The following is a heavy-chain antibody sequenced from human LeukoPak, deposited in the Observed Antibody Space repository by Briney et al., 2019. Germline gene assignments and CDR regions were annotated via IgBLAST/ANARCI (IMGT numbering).Heavy chain of an antibody. D-gene: IGHD6-13*01. CDR3: ARRVAAAGHFDY. CDR2: IYYRGNT. J-gene: IGHJ4*02. CDR1: GGSISSSNYY. V-gene: IGHV4-39*01. Sequence: PSETLSLTCTVSGGSISSSNYYWGWIRQPPGKGLEWIGSIYYRGNTYYNPSLKSRVTISVDMTKNQFSLKLSSVTAADTSVYYCARRVAAAGHFDYWGQGTLVTVSS.